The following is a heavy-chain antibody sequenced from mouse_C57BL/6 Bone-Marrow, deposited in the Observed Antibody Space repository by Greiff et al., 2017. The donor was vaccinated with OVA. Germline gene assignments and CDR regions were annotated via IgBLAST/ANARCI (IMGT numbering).Heavy chain of an antibody. Sequence: EVMLVESGEGLVKPGGSLKLSCAASGFTFSSYAMSWVRQTPEKRLEWVAYISSGGDYIYYADTVKGRFTISRDNARNTLYLQMSSLKSEDTAMYYCTRDRGYDYDVGFAYWGQGTLVTVSA. V-gene: IGHV5-9-1*02. CDR1: GFTFSSYA. CDR3: TRDRGYDYDVGFAY. J-gene: IGHJ3*01. D-gene: IGHD2-4*01. CDR2: ISSGGDYI.